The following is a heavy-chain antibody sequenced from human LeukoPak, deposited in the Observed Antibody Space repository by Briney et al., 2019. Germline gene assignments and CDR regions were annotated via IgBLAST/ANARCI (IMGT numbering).Heavy chain of an antibody. J-gene: IGHJ6*03. CDR3: ARDLAIPAAIVYYMDV. CDR1: GYTFTSYG. Sequence: ASVKVSCKASGYTFTSYGISWVRQAPGQGLEWMGWINPNSGGTNYAQKFQGRVTMTRDTSISTAYMELSRLRSDDTAVYYCARDLAIPAAIVYYMDVWGKGTTVTVSS. V-gene: IGHV1-2*02. D-gene: IGHD2-2*01. CDR2: INPNSGGT.